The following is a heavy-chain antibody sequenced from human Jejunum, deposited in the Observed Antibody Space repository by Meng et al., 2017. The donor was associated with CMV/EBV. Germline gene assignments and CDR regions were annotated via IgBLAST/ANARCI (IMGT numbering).Heavy chain of an antibody. J-gene: IGHJ4*02. V-gene: IGHV3-11*01. CDR1: GFIFSDYY. CDR3: ARQIRPIDY. CDR2: ISSSGSTI. D-gene: IGHD3-10*01. Sequence: LSCAAAGFIFSDYYMNWIRQAPGKGLEWVSYISSSGSTIYYADSVKGRFTISRDNAKNSLYLQMNSLRADDTAVYYCARQIRPIDYWGQGTLVTVSS.